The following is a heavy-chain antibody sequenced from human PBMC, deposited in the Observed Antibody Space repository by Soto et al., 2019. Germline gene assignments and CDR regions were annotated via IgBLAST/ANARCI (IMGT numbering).Heavy chain of an antibody. CDR3: AGERIVGATPYGMDV. D-gene: IGHD1-26*01. J-gene: IGHJ6*02. Sequence: GGSLRLSCASSGFTFTNYAMTWVRQAPGKGLQWVSTITNSGDATYYADSVKGRFTISRDNSKNTLFLQMNSLRAEDTAVYYCAGERIVGATPYGMDVWGQGTTVTVSS. CDR1: GFTFTNYA. CDR2: ITNSGDAT. V-gene: IGHV3-23*01.